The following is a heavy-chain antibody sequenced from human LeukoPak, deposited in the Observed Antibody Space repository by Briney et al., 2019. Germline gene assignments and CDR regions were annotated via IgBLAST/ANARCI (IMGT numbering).Heavy chain of an antibody. V-gene: IGHV3-23*01. CDR2: ISGSGGST. D-gene: IGHD3-9*01. CDR3: AKVVDRYYDILTGYYY. CDR1: GFTFSSYA. J-gene: IGHJ4*02. Sequence: GGSLRPSCAASGFTFSSYAMSWVRQAPGKGLERVSAISGSGGSTYYADSVKGRFTISRDNSKNTLYLQMNSLRAEDTAVYYCAKVVDRYYDILTGYYYWGQGTLVTVSS.